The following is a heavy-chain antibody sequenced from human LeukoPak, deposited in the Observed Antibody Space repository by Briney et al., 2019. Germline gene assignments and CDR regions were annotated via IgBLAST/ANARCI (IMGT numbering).Heavy chain of an antibody. Sequence: GGSLRLSCAASGFTFSSYWMHWVRQAPGKGLVWVSRINSDGSSTSYADSVKGRFTISRDNAKNTLYLQMNSLRAEDTAVYYCARGVGYCSSTSCYWWFDPWSQGTLVTVSS. CDR1: GFTFSSYW. CDR3: ARGVGYCSSTSCYWWFDP. D-gene: IGHD2-2*01. CDR2: INSDGSST. V-gene: IGHV3-74*01. J-gene: IGHJ5*02.